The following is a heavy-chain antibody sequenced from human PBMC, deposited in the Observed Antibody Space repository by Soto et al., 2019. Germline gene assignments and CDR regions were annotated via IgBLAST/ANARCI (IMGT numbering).Heavy chain of an antibody. J-gene: IGHJ4*02. CDR1: GGSISSYY. D-gene: IGHD3-22*01. CDR3: ARDPHYYDRSGFDY. Sequence: PSETLSLTCTVSGGSISSYYWSWIRQPPGKGLEWIGYIYYSGSTNYNPSLKSRVTISVDTSKNQFSLKLSSVTAADTAVYYCARDPHYYDRSGFDYWGQGTLVTVS. V-gene: IGHV4-59*01. CDR2: IYYSGST.